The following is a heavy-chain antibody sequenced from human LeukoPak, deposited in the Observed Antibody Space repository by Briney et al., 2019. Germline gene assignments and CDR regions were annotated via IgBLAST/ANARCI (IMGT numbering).Heavy chain of an antibody. J-gene: IGHJ4*02. CDR2: ISGSGGST. D-gene: IGHD4-17*01. CDR1: GFTFSSYA. Sequence: GGSLRLSCAASGFTFSSYAMSWVRQAPGKGLEWVSAISGSGGSTYYADSVKGRFTISRDNSKNTLYLQMNSLRAEDTAVCYCAKGGRFYGDYPFDYWGQGTLVTVSS. V-gene: IGHV3-23*01. CDR3: AKGGRFYGDYPFDY.